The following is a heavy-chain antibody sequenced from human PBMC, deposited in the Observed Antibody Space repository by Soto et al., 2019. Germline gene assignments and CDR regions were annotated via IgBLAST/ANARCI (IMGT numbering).Heavy chain of an antibody. V-gene: IGHV1-18*01. CDR2: ISAYNGNT. Sequence: QVQLVQSGAEVKKPGASVKVSCKASGYTFTSYGISWVRQAPGQGLEWMGWISAYNGNTNYAQKRQGRVSMITDTYTRTAYIELRSLRSDDTAVYYCALDGRPFWDYFWGSYRNAIDYWGQGTLVTVSS. D-gene: IGHD3-16*02. CDR1: GYTFTSYG. J-gene: IGHJ4*02. CDR3: ALDGRPFWDYFWGSYRNAIDY.